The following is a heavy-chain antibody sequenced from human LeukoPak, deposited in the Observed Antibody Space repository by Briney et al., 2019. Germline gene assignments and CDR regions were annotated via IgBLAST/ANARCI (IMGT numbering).Heavy chain of an antibody. CDR1: GFTFSNYW. Sequence: GGSLRLSCAASGFTFSNYWMHWVRQAPGKGLVWVSRIKGDGSNTNYADSVKGRFTISRDNAKNTLYLQMNSLRAENTAVYYCARELPGDYWGQGNLVTVSS. CDR2: IKGDGSNT. CDR3: ARELPGDY. V-gene: IGHV3-74*01. J-gene: IGHJ4*02. D-gene: IGHD2-15*01.